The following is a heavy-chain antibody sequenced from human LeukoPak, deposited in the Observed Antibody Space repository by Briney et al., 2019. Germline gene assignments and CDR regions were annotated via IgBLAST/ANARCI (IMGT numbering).Heavy chain of an antibody. CDR2: IIPIFGTA. Sequence: ASVKVSCKASVGTFSSYAISWVRQAPGQGLEWMGGIIPIFGTANYAQKFQGRVTITADKSTSTAYMELSSLRSEDTAVYYCARAFMVRGVHDAFDIWGQGTMVTVSS. CDR1: VGTFSSYA. V-gene: IGHV1-69*06. D-gene: IGHD3-10*01. J-gene: IGHJ3*02. CDR3: ARAFMVRGVHDAFDI.